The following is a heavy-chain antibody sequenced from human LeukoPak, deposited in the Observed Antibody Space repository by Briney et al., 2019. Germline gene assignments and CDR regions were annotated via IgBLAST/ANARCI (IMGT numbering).Heavy chain of an antibody. V-gene: IGHV3-11*06. CDR2: ISSSSSYI. D-gene: IGHD6-13*01. Sequence: GGSLRLSCAASGFTFSDYYMSWIRQAPGKGLEWVSSISSSSSYIYYADSVKGRFTISRDNAKNSLYLQMNSLRAEDTAVYYCARDSRIAAAGGYDAFDIWGQGTMVTVSS. CDR3: ARDSRIAAAGGYDAFDI. J-gene: IGHJ3*02. CDR1: GFTFSDYY.